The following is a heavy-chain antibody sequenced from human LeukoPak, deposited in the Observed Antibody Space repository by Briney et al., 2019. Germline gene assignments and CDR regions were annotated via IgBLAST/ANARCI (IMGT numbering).Heavy chain of an antibody. CDR2: IRSKANSYAT. J-gene: IGHJ6*04. CDR3: TKYVDYFGDV. CDR1: GFTFGSYA. Sequence: GGSLRLSCAVSGFTFGSYAMTWVRQASGKGLEWVGRIRSKANSYATAYAASVKGRFTISRDDSKNTAYLQMNSLKTEDTAVYYCTKYVDYFGDVWGKGTTVTVSS. D-gene: IGHD4-17*01. V-gene: IGHV3-73*01.